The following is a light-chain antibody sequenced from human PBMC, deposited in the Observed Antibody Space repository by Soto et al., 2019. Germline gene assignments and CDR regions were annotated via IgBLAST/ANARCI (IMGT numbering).Light chain of an antibody. CDR3: SSYGGNDWV. J-gene: IGLJ3*02. CDR2: EVH. Sequence: QSVLTQPASISGSPGQSITISCTGTGSAVGTYNLVSWYQQHPGKAPNLIIYEVHKRPSGVPDRFSGSKSGNTASLTVSGLQAEDEADYHCSSYGGNDWVFGGGTKLTVL. CDR1: GSAVGTYNL. V-gene: IGLV2-14*02.